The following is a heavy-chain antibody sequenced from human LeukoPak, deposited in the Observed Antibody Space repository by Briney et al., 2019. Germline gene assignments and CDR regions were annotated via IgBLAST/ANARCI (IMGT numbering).Heavy chain of an antibody. CDR1: GFIFNNYA. CDR3: AKDPIFSGSYGVFDY. V-gene: IGHV3-9*01. Sequence: SGGSLRLSCAGSGFIFNNYAMHWVRQPPGKGLEWVSGISWNSGSIDYADSVKGRFTISRDNAKNSLYLQMNSLRVEDTAVYYCAKDPIFSGSYGVFDYWGLGTLVTVSS. D-gene: IGHD1-26*01. J-gene: IGHJ4*02. CDR2: ISWNSGSI.